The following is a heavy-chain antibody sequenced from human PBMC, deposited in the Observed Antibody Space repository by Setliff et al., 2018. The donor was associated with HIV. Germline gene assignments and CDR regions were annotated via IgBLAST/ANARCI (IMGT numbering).Heavy chain of an antibody. D-gene: IGHD3-22*01. CDR2: ISAYSGDT. CDR3: ARGGVYYYDSSGWSMDY. CDR1: GYPFSGYG. J-gene: IGHJ4*02. Sequence: ASVKVSCKASGYPFSGYGISWVRQAPGQGLEWMGWISAYSGDTNYAQKFQGRLTMTTDTSTSTAYMELRSLRSEDTAVYYCARGGVYYYDSSGWSMDYWGQGTLVTVSS. V-gene: IGHV1-18*01.